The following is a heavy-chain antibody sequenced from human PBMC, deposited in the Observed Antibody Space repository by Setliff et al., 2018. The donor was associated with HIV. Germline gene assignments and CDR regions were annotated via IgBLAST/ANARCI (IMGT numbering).Heavy chain of an antibody. CDR1: GFTFTSSW. D-gene: IGHD6-13*01. Sequence: PGGSLRLSCAASGFTFTSSWMIWVRQAPGKGLEWVANINQDGSGISYADSVKGRFTISRDNAKSTMYLQMNSLRVEDTAAYYCSKDLHVAAADYWGQGTLVTVSS. CDR2: INQDGSGI. J-gene: IGHJ4*02. V-gene: IGHV3-7*01. CDR3: SKDLHVAAADY.